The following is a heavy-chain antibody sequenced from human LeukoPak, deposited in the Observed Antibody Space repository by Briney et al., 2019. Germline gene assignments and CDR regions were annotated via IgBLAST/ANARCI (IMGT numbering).Heavy chain of an antibody. J-gene: IGHJ6*03. CDR1: GGSISSYY. CDR2: IYYSGST. Sequence: PSETLSLTCTVSGGSISSYYWSWIRQPPGKGLEWIGYIYYSGSTNYNPSLKSRVTISVDTSKNQFSLKLSSVTAADTAVYYCARATKAAAGLHYYYMDVWGKGTTVTVSS. CDR3: ARATKAAAGLHYYYMDV. D-gene: IGHD6-13*01. V-gene: IGHV4-59*01.